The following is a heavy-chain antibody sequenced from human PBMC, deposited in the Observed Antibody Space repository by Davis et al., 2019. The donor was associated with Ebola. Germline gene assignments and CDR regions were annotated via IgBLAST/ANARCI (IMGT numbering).Heavy chain of an antibody. CDR3: AKDGSYFDFDY. Sequence: SLKISCAASGFTFDDYAMHWVRQAPGKGLEWVSGISWNSGSIGYADSVKGRFTISRDNSKNTLYLQMNSLRAEDTAVYYCAKDGSYFDFDYWGQGTLVTVSS. D-gene: IGHD1-26*01. J-gene: IGHJ4*02. V-gene: IGHV3-9*01. CDR2: ISWNSGSI. CDR1: GFTFDDYA.